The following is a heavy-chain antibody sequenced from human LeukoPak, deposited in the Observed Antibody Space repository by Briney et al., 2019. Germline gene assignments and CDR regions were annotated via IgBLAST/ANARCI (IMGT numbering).Heavy chain of an antibody. V-gene: IGHV4-39*01. J-gene: IGHJ4*02. CDR1: GGSISSRSYY. Sequence: SETLSLTCTVSGGSISSRSYYWGWIRQPPGKGLEWIGSIYYTGITNYNPSLKSRVTISVDTSKNQFSLKLSSVTAADTAVYYCASRHLGYCTGGVCPYFDYWGQGTLVTVSS. CDR2: IYYTGIT. CDR3: ASRHLGYCTGGVCPYFDY. D-gene: IGHD2-8*02.